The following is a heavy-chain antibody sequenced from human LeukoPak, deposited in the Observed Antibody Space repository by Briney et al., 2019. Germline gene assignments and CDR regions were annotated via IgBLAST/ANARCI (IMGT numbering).Heavy chain of an antibody. CDR2: IFRDGSSP. V-gene: IGHV3-74*01. CDR3: ARGTSGYDYYFDN. J-gene: IGHJ4*02. Sequence: GGSLRLSCAASGFTFSGYWMHWVRQAPGKGLVWVSRIFRDGSSPSYADAVKGRFTVSRDNAKSTLFLQMNSLRVEDTAVYYCARGTSGYDYYFDNWGQGTLVTVSS. CDR1: GFTFSGYW. D-gene: IGHD3-16*01.